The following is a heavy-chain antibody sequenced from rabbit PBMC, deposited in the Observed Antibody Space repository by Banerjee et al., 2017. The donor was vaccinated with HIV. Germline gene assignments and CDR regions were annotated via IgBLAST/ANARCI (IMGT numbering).Heavy chain of an antibody. Sequence: QEQLKETGGGLVQPGGSLTLSCKASGFDFSSYGVSWVRQAPGKGLEWIACVGPDSGGNSYYANWAKGRFTGSKTSSTTVALQMTSLTAADTATYFCARGSAYAGSYYFDLWGPGTLVTVS. CDR1: GFDFSSYG. D-gene: IGHD4-2*01. J-gene: IGHJ4*01. V-gene: IGHV1S45*01. CDR2: VGPDSGGNS. CDR3: ARGSAYAGSYYFDL.